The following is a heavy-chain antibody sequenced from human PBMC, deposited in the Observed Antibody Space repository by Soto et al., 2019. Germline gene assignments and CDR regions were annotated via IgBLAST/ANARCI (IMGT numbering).Heavy chain of an antibody. D-gene: IGHD6-19*01. J-gene: IGHJ4*02. CDR2: INAGKAST. CDR3: ARPSSGFSFDF. V-gene: IGHV1-3*01. Sequence: ASVKVSCKAAGYTFTNYVIHWVRQAPGQRLEWMGWINAGKASTRYSQKFQDRVTITRDTSANTAYMDLSSLTSEDTAVYYCARPSSGFSFDFWGQGTPVTVSS. CDR1: GYTFTNYV.